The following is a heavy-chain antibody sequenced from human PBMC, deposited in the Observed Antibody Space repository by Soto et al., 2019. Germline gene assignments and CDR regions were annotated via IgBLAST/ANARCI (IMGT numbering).Heavy chain of an antibody. Sequence: GGPLRLACAAPRFTVSHAWMSWVRQGPGKGLEWVGRVRSKSDGGTTDYAAPVKGRFTISRDDSKNTLYLQMNSLKTEDTAVYYCTTEAPGGSNFDYWGQGTLVTVSS. CDR2: VRSKSDGGTT. D-gene: IGHD2-15*01. CDR3: TTEAPGGSNFDY. J-gene: IGHJ4*02. CDR1: RFTVSHAW. V-gene: IGHV3-15*01.